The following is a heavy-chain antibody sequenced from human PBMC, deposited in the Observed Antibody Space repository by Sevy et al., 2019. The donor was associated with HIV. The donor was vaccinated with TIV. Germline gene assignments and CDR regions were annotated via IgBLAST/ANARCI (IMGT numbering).Heavy chain of an antibody. CDR3: AYQGHSGCWYYFDY. CDR1: GFTFSSYA. J-gene: IGHJ4*02. Sequence: GGSLRLSCAASGFTFSSYAMSWVRQAPKKGLEWVSTISASGGTTYYADSVKGRFSISRDNSKNTLYLQMNTLRAEDTAVYYCAYQGHSGCWYYFDYWGQGTLVTVSS. D-gene: IGHD6-19*01. V-gene: IGHV3-23*01. CDR2: ISASGGTT.